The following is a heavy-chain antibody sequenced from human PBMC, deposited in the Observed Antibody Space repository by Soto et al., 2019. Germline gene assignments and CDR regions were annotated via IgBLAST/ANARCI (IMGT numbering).Heavy chain of an antibody. V-gene: IGHV1-69*02. D-gene: IGHD2-2*01. J-gene: IGHJ4*02. CDR1: GGTFSSYT. CDR2: IIPILGIA. Sequence: QVQLVQSGAEVKKPGSSVKVSCKASGGTFSSYTISWVRQAPGQGLEWMGRIIPILGIANYAQKFQGRVTITADKSTSTAYMELSSLRSEDTAVYYCARGSVVPAARRPANEFDYWGQGTLVTVSS. CDR3: ARGSVVPAARRPANEFDY.